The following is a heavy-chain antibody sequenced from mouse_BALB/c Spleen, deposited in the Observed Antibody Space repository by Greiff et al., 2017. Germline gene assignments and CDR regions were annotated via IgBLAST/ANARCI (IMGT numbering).Heavy chain of an antibody. D-gene: IGHD1-1*01. V-gene: IGHV5-4*02. CDR2: ISDGGSYT. J-gene: IGHJ3*01. CDR3: ARDRDYGSSFAWFAY. Sequence: EVQLVESGGGLVKPGGSLKLSCAASGFTFSDYYMYWVRQTPEKRLEWVATISDGGSYTYYPDSVKGRFTISRDNAKNNLYLQMSSLKSEDTAMYYCARDRDYGSSFAWFAYWGQGTLVTVSA. CDR1: GFTFSDYY.